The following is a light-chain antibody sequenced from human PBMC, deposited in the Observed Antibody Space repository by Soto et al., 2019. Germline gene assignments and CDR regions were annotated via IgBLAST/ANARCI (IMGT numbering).Light chain of an antibody. CDR2: ATS. CDR3: QPDCCTPPRS. J-gene: IGKJ4*02. V-gene: IGKV3-20*01. Sequence: EIVFTQSPGTLSLSPGERATLSCRSSQTISSSYLGWYQQKPGQSPRLLIFATSTRDTGIPYRFSGSGSGTDFTLTISRLEPEDFVLYYCQPDCCTPPRSFGGGTKVEIK. CDR1: QTISSSY.